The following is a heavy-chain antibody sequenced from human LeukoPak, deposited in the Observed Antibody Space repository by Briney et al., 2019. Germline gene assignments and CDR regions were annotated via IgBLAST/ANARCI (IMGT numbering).Heavy chain of an antibody. CDR3: ATDDKYAPSS. CDR2: ISPSGSSI. J-gene: IGHJ5*02. CDR1: GLTFSDYY. D-gene: IGHD2-2*01. V-gene: IGHV3-11*04. Sequence: GGSLRLSCAVSGLTFSDYYMSWTRQAPGKGPELVSYISPSGSSIFYVDSVKGRFTISRDNAKNTVYLQMNSLRAEDTAVYYCATDDKYAPSSWGQGTLVTVSS.